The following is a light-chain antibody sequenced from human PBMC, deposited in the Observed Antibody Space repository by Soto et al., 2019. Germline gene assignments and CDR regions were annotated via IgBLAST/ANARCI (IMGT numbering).Light chain of an antibody. CDR3: QQRYKWPNT. Sequence: EIVLTQSPATLSLSLGKRATLSCRASQSVSDYLAWYQQKPGQAPRLLIYDTSNRAPGIPARFSGSGSEDDSTLPISSLEPEDFATYYCQQRYKWPNTIGQGTKL. CDR1: QSVSDY. V-gene: IGKV3-11*01. J-gene: IGKJ2*01. CDR2: DTS.